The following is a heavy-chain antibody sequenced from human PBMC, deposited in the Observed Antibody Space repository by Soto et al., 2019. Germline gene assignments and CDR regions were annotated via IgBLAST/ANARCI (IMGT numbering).Heavy chain of an antibody. V-gene: IGHV3-9*01. CDR3: AKDATGLIRGYYGMDV. CDR2: ISWNSGSI. CDR1: GFTFDDYA. D-gene: IGHD3-10*01. J-gene: IGHJ6*02. Sequence: SLRLSCAASGFTFDDYAMHWVRQAPGKGLEWVSGISWNSGSIGYADSVKGRFTISRGNAKNSLYLQMNSLRAEDTALYYCAKDATGLIRGYYGMDVWGQGTTVTVSS.